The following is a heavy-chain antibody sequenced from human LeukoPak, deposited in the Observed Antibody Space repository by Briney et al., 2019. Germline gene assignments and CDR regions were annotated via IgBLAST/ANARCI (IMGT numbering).Heavy chain of an antibody. Sequence: SVKVSCKASGGTFSSYAISWVRQAPGQGLEWMGGIIPIFGTANYAQKFQGRVTITADESTSTAYMELSSLRSEDTAVYYCARTDYGGNSLPKYYGMDVWGQGTTVTVSS. J-gene: IGHJ6*02. CDR1: GGTFSSYA. CDR2: IIPIFGTA. V-gene: IGHV1-69*13. CDR3: ARTDYGGNSLPKYYGMDV. D-gene: IGHD4-23*01.